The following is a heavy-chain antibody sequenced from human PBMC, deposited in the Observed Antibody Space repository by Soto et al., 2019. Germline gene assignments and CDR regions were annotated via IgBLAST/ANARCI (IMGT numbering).Heavy chain of an antibody. CDR2: LYPDGRA. CDR1: GFTVSTHY. V-gene: IGHV3-53*01. CDR3: ARGLGRENHDNRDHFHLDY. J-gene: IGHJ4*02. D-gene: IGHD1-1*01. Sequence: EVQLVESGGGLINPGGSLRLSCAASGFTVSTHYLTWVRQAPGKGLKWVSVLYPDGRAYYADSVKGRFTLSTDNSQNSVHLQLNTLSAEDTAIYYCARGLGRENHDNRDHFHLDYWGQGTLVSVSS.